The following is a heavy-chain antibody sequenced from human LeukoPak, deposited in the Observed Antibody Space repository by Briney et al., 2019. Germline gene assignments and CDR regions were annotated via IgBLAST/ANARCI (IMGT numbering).Heavy chain of an antibody. J-gene: IGHJ4*02. V-gene: IGHV1-24*01. CDR3: ATDHGTLTGSLLYYFDY. CDR2: FDPEDGET. Sequence: ASVKVSCKASGYIFTGYYMHWVRQAPGQGLEWMGGFDPEDGETIYAQKFQGRVTMTEDTSTDTAYMELSSLRSEDTAVYYCATDHGTLTGSLLYYFDYWGQGTLVTVSS. D-gene: IGHD3-9*01. CDR1: GYIFTGYY.